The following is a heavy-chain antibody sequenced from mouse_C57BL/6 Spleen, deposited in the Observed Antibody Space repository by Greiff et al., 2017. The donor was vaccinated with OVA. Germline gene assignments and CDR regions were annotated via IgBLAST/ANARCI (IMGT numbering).Heavy chain of an antibody. CDR2: IDPSDSYT. Sequence: QVQLQQPGAELVRPGTSVKLSCKASGYTFTSYWMHWVKQRPGQGLEWIGVIDPSDSYTNYNQKFKGKATLTVDPSSSTAYMQLSSLTSEDSAVYDCARGGIYYDYDRGYAMDDWGQGTSVTVSS. CDR3: ARGGIYYDYDRGYAMDD. V-gene: IGHV1-59*01. J-gene: IGHJ4*01. D-gene: IGHD2-4*01. CDR1: GYTFTSYW.